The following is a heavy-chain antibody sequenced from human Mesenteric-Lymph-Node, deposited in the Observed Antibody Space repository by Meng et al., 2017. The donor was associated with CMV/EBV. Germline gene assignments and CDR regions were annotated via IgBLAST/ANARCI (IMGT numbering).Heavy chain of an antibody. CDR1: GGARSGSIW. V-gene: IGHV4-4*02. CDR2: IYDSEST. J-gene: IGHJ4*02. CDR3: ARVDSRYENYVDY. Sequence: VTGGARSGSIWWSWIRRPPGEGLEWMRGIYDSESTNYNPSLKSRVTISVDKSKNQLSLKLSSVTAADTAVYYCARVDSRYENYVDYWGQGTLVTVSS. D-gene: IGHD3-22*01.